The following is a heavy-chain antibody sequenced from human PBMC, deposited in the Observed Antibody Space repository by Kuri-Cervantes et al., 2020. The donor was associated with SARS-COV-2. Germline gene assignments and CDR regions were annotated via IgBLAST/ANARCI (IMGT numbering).Heavy chain of an antibody. CDR3: ARLGATKGSYYYGVDV. V-gene: IGHV4-39*07. D-gene: IGHD1-26*01. CDR2: IHYTGNT. J-gene: IGHJ6*02. CDR1: GDSFSDYSYY. Sequence: SETLSLTCTVSGDSFSDYSYYWGWIRQSPGKGLEWMGSIHYTGNTYYKPSLASRVTISVDTSKNQLSLRLSSVTAADTAVYYCARLGATKGSYYYGVDVWGQGTTVTVSS.